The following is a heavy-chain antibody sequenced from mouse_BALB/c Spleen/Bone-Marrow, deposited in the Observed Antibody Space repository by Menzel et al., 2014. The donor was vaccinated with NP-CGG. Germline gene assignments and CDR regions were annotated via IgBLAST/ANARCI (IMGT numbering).Heavy chain of an antibody. V-gene: IGHV1S81*02. CDR3: ARTYGDSPYFYGMDY. D-gene: IGHD2-13*01. CDR1: GYTFPSYW. CDR2: INPSNGRT. Sequence: QVQLQQSGAELVKPGTSVKLSCKTSGYTFPSYWMHWVKQRPGQGLEWIGEINPSNGRTNYNEKFKNKATLTVDKSSSTAYMQLSSLTSEDSAVYFCARTYGDSPYFYGMDYWGQGTSVTVSS. J-gene: IGHJ4*01.